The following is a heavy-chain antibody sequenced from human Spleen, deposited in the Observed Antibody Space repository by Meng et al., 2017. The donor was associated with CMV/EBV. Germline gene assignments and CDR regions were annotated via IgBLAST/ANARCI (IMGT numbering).Heavy chain of an antibody. CDR2: ISYDGSNK. CDR1: GFTFSSYA. CDR3: ARDRQLADAFDI. Sequence: LSLTCAASGFTFSSYAMHWVRQAPGKGLEWVAVISYDGSNKYYADSVKGRFTISRDNSKNTLYLQMNSLRAEDTAVYYCARDRQLADAFDIWGQGTMVTVSS. J-gene: IGHJ3*02. V-gene: IGHV3-30-3*01. D-gene: IGHD1-1*01.